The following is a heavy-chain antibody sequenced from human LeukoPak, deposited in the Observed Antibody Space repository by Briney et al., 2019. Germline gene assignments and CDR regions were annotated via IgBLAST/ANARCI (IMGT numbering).Heavy chain of an antibody. D-gene: IGHD6-13*01. CDR1: GYTFTSYD. CDR3: ARGPRLETYSSTWPPNYYFGMDV. J-gene: IGHJ6*02. V-gene: IGHV1-8*01. Sequence: AASVKVSCKASGYTFTSYDINWVRQATGQGLEWMGWMNPNNAYTAYAQNFQGRVTMTRQISITTAYMELSGLRSDDTAVYYCARGPRLETYSSTWPPNYYFGMDVWGQGTTVTVSS. CDR2: MNPNNAYT.